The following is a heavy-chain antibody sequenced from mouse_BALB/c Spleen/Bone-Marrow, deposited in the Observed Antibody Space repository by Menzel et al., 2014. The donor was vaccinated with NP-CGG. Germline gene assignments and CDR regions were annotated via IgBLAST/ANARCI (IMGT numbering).Heavy chain of an antibody. V-gene: IGHV1-61*01. CDR1: GYSFISYW. CDR2: IHPSDSET. CDR3: AREYSNYPNYYAMDS. J-gene: IGHJ4*01. Sequence: VQLQESGAELVRPGASVKLSCKASGYSFISYWMNWVKQRPGQGLEWIGMIHPSDSETNLNQKFKDKATLTVDKSSTTAYMQLSSPTSEDSAVYYCAREYSNYPNYYAMDSWGQGTSVTVSS. D-gene: IGHD2-5*01.